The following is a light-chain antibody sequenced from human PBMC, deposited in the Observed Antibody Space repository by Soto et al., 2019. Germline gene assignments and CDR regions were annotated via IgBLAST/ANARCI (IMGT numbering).Light chain of an antibody. Sequence: QSALTQPPSASGSPGQSVTISCTGTSGDITDNKYVSWFQQHPGKAPKLLIYEINKRPSGIPDRFSGSKSGTSATLGITGLQTGDEADYYCGTWDTSLSAVVFGGGTQLTVL. CDR2: EIN. V-gene: IGLV1-51*01. J-gene: IGLJ2*01. CDR1: SGDITDNKY. CDR3: GTWDTSLSAVV.